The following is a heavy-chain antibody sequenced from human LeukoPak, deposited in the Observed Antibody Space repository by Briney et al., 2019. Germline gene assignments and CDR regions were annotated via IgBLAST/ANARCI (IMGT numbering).Heavy chain of an antibody. D-gene: IGHD3-22*01. CDR2: ISSSSNYI. CDR3: ARWEYYDSSGYYDY. V-gene: IGHV3-21*01. CDR1: GFTFSSYS. J-gene: IGHJ4*02. Sequence: GGSLRLSCAASGFTFSSYSMNWVRQAPGKGLEWVSSISSSSNYIYYADSVKGRFTISRDNAKNSLYLQMNSLRAEDTAVYYCARWEYYDSSGYYDYWGQGTLVTVSS.